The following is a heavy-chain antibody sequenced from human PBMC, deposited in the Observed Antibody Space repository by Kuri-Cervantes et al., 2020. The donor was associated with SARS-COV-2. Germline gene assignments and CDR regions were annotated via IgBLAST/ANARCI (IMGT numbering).Heavy chain of an antibody. D-gene: IGHD2-21*01. CDR1: GFTFSTSW. CDR3: LRDWYGVDF. Sequence: GGSLRLSCAASGFTFSTSWMHWVRQAPGKGLEWVGFIKLESEGRATDYAAPVRGRFTISRDDSNNALYLQMNGLETEDTAVYYCLRDWYGVDFWGQGTTVTVSS. CDR2: IKLESEGRAT. J-gene: IGHJ6*02. V-gene: IGHV3-15*07.